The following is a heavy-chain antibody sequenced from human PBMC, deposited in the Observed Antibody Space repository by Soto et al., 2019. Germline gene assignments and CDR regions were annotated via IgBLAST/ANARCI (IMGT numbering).Heavy chain of an antibody. CDR2: IYYSGST. D-gene: IGHD6-19*01. V-gene: IGHV4-31*03. Sequence: SETLSLTCTVSGGSISSGGYYWSWIRQHPGKGLEWIGYIYYSGSTYYNPSLKSRVTISVDTSKNQFSLKLSSVTAADTAVYYCARVGIAVAGPYYFDYWGQGTLVTVSS. J-gene: IGHJ4*02. CDR1: GGSISSGGYY. CDR3: ARVGIAVAGPYYFDY.